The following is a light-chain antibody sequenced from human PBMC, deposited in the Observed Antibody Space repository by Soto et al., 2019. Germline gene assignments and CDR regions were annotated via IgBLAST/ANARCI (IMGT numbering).Light chain of an antibody. CDR2: AAS. V-gene: IGKV1-39*01. CDR1: QSISSY. CDR3: QQSNSTPDT. Sequence: DIQMTQAPSSLSASVGDRVTITCLASQSISSYLNWYQQKPGKAPKLLIYAASSLQSGVPSRFSGSGSGTDFTLTISSLQPEDFATYYCQQSNSTPDTIGQGTRLEIK. J-gene: IGKJ5*01.